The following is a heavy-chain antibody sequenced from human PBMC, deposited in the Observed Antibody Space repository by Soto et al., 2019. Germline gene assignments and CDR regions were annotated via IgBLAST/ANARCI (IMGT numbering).Heavy chain of an antibody. V-gene: IGHV3-21*01. J-gene: IGHJ3*02. Sequence: GGSLRLSCAASGFTFSSYSMNWVRQAPGKGLEWVSSISSSSSYIYYADSVKGRFTISRDNAKNSLYVQMNSVRAEDTAVYYCASGPGVAVAESDAFDIWGQGTMVTVSS. D-gene: IGHD6-19*01. CDR2: ISSSSSYI. CDR1: GFTFSSYS. CDR3: ASGPGVAVAESDAFDI.